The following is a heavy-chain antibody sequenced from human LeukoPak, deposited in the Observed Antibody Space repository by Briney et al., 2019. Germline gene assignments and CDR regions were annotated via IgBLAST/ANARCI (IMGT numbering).Heavy chain of an antibody. CDR3: ARLHSGSYSRYFDY. CDR2: IKQDGSEK. J-gene: IGHJ4*02. V-gene: IGHV3-7*02. D-gene: IGHD1-26*01. CDR1: GFTFSSYW. Sequence: GGSLRLSCAASGFTFSSYWMSWVRQAPGKGLEWVANIKQDGSEKYYVDSVKGRFTISRDNAKNSLYLQMNSLRAEDTAVYYCARLHSGSYSRYFDYWGQGTLVTVSS.